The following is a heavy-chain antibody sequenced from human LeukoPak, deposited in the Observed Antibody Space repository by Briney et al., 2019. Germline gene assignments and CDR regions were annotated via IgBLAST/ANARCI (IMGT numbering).Heavy chain of an antibody. V-gene: IGHV3-74*01. CDR1: GFTFSSYW. Sequence: GGSLRLSCAASGFTFSSYWMHWVRQAPGKGLVWVSRINSDGSSTRYADSVKGRFTISRDNAKNTLHLQMNSLRAEDTAVYYCARVPYYYDSSGVDYWGQGTLVTVSS. CDR3: ARVPYYYDSSGVDY. CDR2: INSDGSST. J-gene: IGHJ4*02. D-gene: IGHD3-22*01.